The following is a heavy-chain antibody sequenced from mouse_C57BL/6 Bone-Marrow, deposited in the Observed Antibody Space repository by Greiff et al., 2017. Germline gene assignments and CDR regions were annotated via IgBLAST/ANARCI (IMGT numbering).Heavy chain of an antibody. CDR3: ARSRGCYYGSTDY. D-gene: IGHD1-1*01. J-gene: IGHJ2*01. Sequence: QVQLTESGAELVRPGTSVKVSCKASGYAFTNYLIEWVKQRPGQGLEWIGVINPGSGGTNYNEKFKGKATLTADKSSSTAYMQLSSLTSEDSAVYFWARSRGCYYGSTDYWGQGTTLTVSS. CDR2: INPGSGGT. V-gene: IGHV1-54*01. CDR1: GYAFTNYL.